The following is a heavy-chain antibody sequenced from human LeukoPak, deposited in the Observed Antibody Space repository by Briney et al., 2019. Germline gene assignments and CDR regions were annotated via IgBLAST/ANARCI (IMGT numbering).Heavy chain of an antibody. D-gene: IGHD3-10*01. CDR1: GYTFTGYY. J-gene: IGHJ4*02. CDR2: ISAYNGNT. Sequence: GASVKVSCKASGYTFTGYYMHWVRQAPGQGLEWMGWISAYNGNTNYAQKLQGRVTMTTDTSTSTAYMELRSLRSDDTAVYYCARGAREFGESRGPFGYWGQGTLVTVSS. CDR3: ARGAREFGESRGPFGY. V-gene: IGHV1-18*04.